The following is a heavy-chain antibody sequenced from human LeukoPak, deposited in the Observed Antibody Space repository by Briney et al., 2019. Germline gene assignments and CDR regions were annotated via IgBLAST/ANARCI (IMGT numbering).Heavy chain of an antibody. J-gene: IGHJ6*02. CDR2: ISWNSGSI. V-gene: IGHV3-9*01. D-gene: IGHD3-16*02. Sequence: PGRSLRLSCAASGFTFDDYAMHWVRQAPGKGLEWVSGISWNSGSIGYADSVKGRFTISRDNAKNSMYLQMNSLRIEDTALYYCSKDISAGGLDVWGPGTTVTASS. CDR3: SKDISAGGLDV. CDR1: GFTFDDYA.